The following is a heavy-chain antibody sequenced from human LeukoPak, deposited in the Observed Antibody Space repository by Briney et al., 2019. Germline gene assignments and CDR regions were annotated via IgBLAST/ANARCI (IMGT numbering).Heavy chain of an antibody. D-gene: IGHD1-26*01. J-gene: IGHJ4*02. V-gene: IGHV3-23*05. Sequence: GGSLRLSCAASGFTFSTYAMSWVRQAPGKGLEWLSSIGTRGIVTNYADSVKGRFTISRDNSKNTLYLQINGLRAEDTALYFCAKFPTTSSRGHFDFWGQGTLVTVSS. CDR2: IGTRGIVT. CDR1: GFTFSTYA. CDR3: AKFPTTSSRGHFDF.